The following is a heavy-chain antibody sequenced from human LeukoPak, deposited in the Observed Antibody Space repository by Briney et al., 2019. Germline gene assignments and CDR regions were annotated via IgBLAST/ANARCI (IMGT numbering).Heavy chain of an antibody. CDR1: GGSISSGSYY. D-gene: IGHD1-26*01. CDR2: IYTSGST. V-gene: IGHV4-61*02. J-gene: IGHJ4*02. Sequence: PSETLSLTCTVSGGSISSGSYYWSWIRQPAGKGLEWIGRIYTSGSTNYNPSLKSRVTISVDTSKNQFSLKLSSVTAADTAVYYCARQTPTSGSYWSYYFDYWGQGTLVTVSS. CDR3: ARQTPTSGSYWSYYFDY.